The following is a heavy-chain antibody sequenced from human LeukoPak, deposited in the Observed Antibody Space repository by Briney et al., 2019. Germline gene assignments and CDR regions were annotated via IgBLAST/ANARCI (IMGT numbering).Heavy chain of an antibody. J-gene: IGHJ4*02. D-gene: IGHD2-8*02. CDR2: IFPGGGEI. CDR1: GFTLSTFA. Sequence: GGSLRLSCAASGFTLSTFAMIWVRQPPGKGLEWVSSIFPGGGEIHYADSVRGRFTISRDNSKSTLSLQMNNLRAEDTAIYYCATYRQVLLPFESWGQGTLVTVSS. CDR3: ATYRQVLLPFES. V-gene: IGHV3-23*01.